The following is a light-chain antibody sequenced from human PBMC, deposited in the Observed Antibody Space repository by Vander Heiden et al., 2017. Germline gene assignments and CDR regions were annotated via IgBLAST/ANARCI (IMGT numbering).Light chain of an antibody. CDR2: LGS. Sequence: IVMTQSPLSLPVTPGEPASISCSSSQSLLHSNGYNYLDWYQQKPGQPPQLLIYLGSNRASGVPDRFSGSGSGTDFTLNISRVEAEDVGVYYCMQALQTPITFGQGTRLEIK. CDR3: MQALQTPIT. J-gene: IGKJ5*01. V-gene: IGKV2-28*01. CDR1: QSLLHSNGYNY.